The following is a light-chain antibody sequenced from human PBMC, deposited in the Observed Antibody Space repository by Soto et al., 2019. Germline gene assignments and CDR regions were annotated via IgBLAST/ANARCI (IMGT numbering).Light chain of an antibody. CDR3: QQYHNSPRT. CDR1: QSISINY. V-gene: IGKV3-20*01. J-gene: IGKJ1*01. Sequence: EIVLTQSPGTLSLSPGERATLSCRTSQSISINYLAWYQQKPGQAPRLLIYGASNRAAVIPDRFSGSGSETDFTLTISRLEPEDFAVYSCQQYHNSPRTFGQGTKVDIK. CDR2: GAS.